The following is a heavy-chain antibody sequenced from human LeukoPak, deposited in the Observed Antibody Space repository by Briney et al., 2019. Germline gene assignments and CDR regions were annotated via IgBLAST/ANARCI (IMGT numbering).Heavy chain of an antibody. D-gene: IGHD3-16*01. CDR1: GYTFTSYD. CDR2: VNPNSGNT. CDR3: ARASHGGDFDC. V-gene: IGHV1-8*01. J-gene: IGHJ4*02. Sequence: ASVKVSCKASGYTFTSYDINWVRQATGQGLEWMGWVNPNSGNTGYAQKFQGRVTMTRDTSTSTVYMELSSLRSEDMAVYYCARASHGGDFDCWGQGTLVTVSS.